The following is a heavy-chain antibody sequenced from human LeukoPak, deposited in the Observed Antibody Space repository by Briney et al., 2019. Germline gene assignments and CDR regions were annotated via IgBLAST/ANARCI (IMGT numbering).Heavy chain of an antibody. D-gene: IGHD4-17*01. CDR2: MYAGGSDS. CDR3: ARRQAVTGAPFDY. Sequence: EQSLNISCKGFRYIFPNYWIGWVRQMPGKGLEWMGVMYAGGSDSRYSPSFEGQVTMSVDASINTAYLQWSSLKASDTAIYFCARRQAVTGAPFDYWGQGILVTVSS. V-gene: IGHV5-51*01. CDR1: RYIFPNYW. J-gene: IGHJ4*02.